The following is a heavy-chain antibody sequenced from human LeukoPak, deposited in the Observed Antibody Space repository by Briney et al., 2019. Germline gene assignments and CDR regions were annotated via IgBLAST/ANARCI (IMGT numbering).Heavy chain of an antibody. J-gene: IGHJ4*02. V-gene: IGHV4-31*03. CDR2: IYYSGST. CDR1: GGSISSGGYY. D-gene: IGHD5-12*01. Sequence: SQTLSLTCTVSGGSISSGGYYWSWIRQHPGKGLEWIGYIYYSGSTYYNPSLKSRATISVDTSKNQFSLKLSSVTAADTAIYYCAKVPTYSGYEYPPYFFDYWGQGTLVTVSS. CDR3: AKVPTYSGYEYPPYFFDY.